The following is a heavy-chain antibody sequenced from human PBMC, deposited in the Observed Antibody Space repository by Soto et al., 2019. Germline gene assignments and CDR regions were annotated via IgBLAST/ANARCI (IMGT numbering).Heavy chain of an antibody. J-gene: IGHJ3*02. Sequence: GGSLRLSCAASGFTFSSYAMSWVRQAPGKGLEWVSAISGSGGSTYCADSVKGRFTISRDNSKDTLYLQMNSLRAEDTAVYYCAKSVLHYDYIWGTPPAFDIWGQGTMVTVSS. CDR1: GFTFSSYA. D-gene: IGHD3-16*01. CDR3: AKSVLHYDYIWGTPPAFDI. V-gene: IGHV3-23*01. CDR2: ISGSGGST.